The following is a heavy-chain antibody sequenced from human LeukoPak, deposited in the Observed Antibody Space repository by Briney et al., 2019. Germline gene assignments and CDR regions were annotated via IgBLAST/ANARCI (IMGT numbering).Heavy chain of an antibody. CDR3: AKASRGSNYDYVWGSFYY. V-gene: IGHV3-30*18. D-gene: IGHD3-16*01. J-gene: IGHJ4*02. CDR1: GFTFSSYG. CDR2: ISYDGSNK. Sequence: GRSLRLSCAASGFTFSSYGMHWVRQAPGKGLEWVAVISYDGSNKYYADSVKGRFTISRDNSKNTLYLQMNSLRAEDTAVYYCAKASRGSNYDYVWGSFYYWGQGTLVTVSS.